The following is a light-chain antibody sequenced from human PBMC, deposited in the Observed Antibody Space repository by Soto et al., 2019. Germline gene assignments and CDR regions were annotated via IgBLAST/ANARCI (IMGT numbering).Light chain of an antibody. CDR2: GNN. CDR3: QSYDRSLSGCV. J-gene: IGLJ1*01. Sequence: QLVLTQPPSMSGAPGQRVTVFCTGSSSNIGAGYDVHWYQQLPGTAPKLVIYGNNNRPSGVPDRFSGSKSGTSASLAITGLQAEDEAIYYCQSYDRSLSGCVFGTGTKLTVL. CDR1: SSNIGAGYD. V-gene: IGLV1-40*01.